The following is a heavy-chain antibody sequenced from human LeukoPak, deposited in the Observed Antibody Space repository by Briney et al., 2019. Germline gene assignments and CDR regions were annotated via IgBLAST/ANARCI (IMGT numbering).Heavy chain of an antibody. J-gene: IGHJ4*02. V-gene: IGHV4-39*01. D-gene: IGHD3/OR15-3a*01. CDR2: IHYSGST. Sequence: KSSETLSLTRTVSGGSISSSRYYWGWIRQPPGKGLEWIGSIHYSGSTYYTPSLNRRGTISEDTSKNQCSLKMSSVTAADTAVYYCASLHNLDLYYWGQGTLVTVSS. CDR3: ASLHNLDLYY. CDR1: GGSISSSRYY.